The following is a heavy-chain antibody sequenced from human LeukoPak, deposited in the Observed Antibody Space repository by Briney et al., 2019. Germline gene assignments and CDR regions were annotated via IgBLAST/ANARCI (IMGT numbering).Heavy chain of an antibody. CDR3: ARVWSL. V-gene: IGHV3-23*01. CDR2: ISSTGGTT. CDR1: GITFSSYG. D-gene: IGHD2-15*01. J-gene: IGHJ4*02. Sequence: GGSLRLSCAASGITFSSYGMSWVRQAPGKGLEWVSSISSTGGTTYYADSVKGRFTISRDNSKNTLYLQMNSLRAEDTAVYYCARVWSLWGQGTLVTVSS.